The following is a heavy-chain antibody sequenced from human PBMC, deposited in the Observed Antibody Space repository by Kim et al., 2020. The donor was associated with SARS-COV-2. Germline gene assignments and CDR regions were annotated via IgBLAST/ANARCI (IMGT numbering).Heavy chain of an antibody. V-gene: IGHV3-53*01. D-gene: IGHD3-16*01. CDR3: ARDRGGTGAVFDY. J-gene: IGHJ4*02. Sequence: AESVKGRFTIARDNSKNTVYLQMNSLRVEDTAVYFCARDRGGTGAVFDYWGQGTLVTVSS.